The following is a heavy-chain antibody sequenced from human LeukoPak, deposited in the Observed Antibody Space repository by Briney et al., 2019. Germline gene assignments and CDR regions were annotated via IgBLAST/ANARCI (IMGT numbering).Heavy chain of an antibody. Sequence: PSETLSLTCTVSGGSISSSSYYWGWIRQPPGKGLEWIGSIYYSGSTYYNPSLKSRVTISVDTSKNQFSLKLSSVTAADTAMYYCARHYRAPRVVIATQSHFDPWGQGTLVTVSS. CDR3: ARHYRAPRVVIATQSHFDP. CDR2: IYYSGST. D-gene: IGHD2-21*01. CDR1: GGSISSSSYY. V-gene: IGHV4-39*01. J-gene: IGHJ5*02.